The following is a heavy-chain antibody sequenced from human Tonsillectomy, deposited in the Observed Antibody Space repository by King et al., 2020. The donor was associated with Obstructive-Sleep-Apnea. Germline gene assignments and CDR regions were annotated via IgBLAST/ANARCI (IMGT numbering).Heavy chain of an antibody. CDR2: ISGSGGST. CDR1: GFTFSSYA. J-gene: IGHJ6*02. CDR3: AKETSERNGWLIYYYYGMDV. Sequence: VQLVESGGGLVQPGGSLRLSCAASGFTFSSYAMSWVRQAPGKGLEWVSAISGSGGSTYYADSVKGRFTISRDNSKNTLYLQMNSLRAEDTAVYYCAKETSERNGWLIYYYYGMDVWGQGTTVTVSS. V-gene: IGHV3-23*04. D-gene: IGHD5-24*01.